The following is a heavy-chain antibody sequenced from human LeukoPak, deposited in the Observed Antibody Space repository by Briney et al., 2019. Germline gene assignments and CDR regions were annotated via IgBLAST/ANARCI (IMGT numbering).Heavy chain of an antibody. CDR1: GFTFSSYA. Sequence: GGSLRLSCAASGFTFSSYAMSWVRQAPGKGLEWVSAISGSGGSTYYADSVKGRFTISSDNSKNTLYLQMNSLRAEDTAVYYCAKDLVVVPAANFDYWGQGTLVTVSS. D-gene: IGHD2-2*01. V-gene: IGHV3-23*01. J-gene: IGHJ4*02. CDR2: ISGSGGST. CDR3: AKDLVVVPAANFDY.